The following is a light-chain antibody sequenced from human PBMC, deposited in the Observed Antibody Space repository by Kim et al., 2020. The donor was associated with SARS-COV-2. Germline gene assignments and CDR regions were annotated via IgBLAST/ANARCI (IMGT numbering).Light chain of an antibody. J-gene: IGKJ5*01. Sequence: SPGEKATPSCSGSREVTSNYLAWYQQKPGQAPRLLIYSTSSRATGIPDRFSGSGSGTEFTLTISRLEPEDFAVYYCHQYGSPPSTFGRGTRLEIK. CDR2: STS. CDR1: REVTSNY. CDR3: HQYGSPPST. V-gene: IGKV3-20*01.